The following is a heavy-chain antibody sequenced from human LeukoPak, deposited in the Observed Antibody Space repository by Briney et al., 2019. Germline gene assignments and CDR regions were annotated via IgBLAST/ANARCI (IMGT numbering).Heavy chain of an antibody. CDR3: ARDLSRRDPFDY. V-gene: IGHV1-18*01. CDR1: GGTFSSYA. Sequence: GASVKVSCKASGGTFSSYAISWVRQAPGQGLEWMGWISAYNGNTNYAQKLQGRVTMTTDTSTSTAYMELRSLRSDDTAVYYCARDLSRRDPFDYWGQGTLVTVSS. D-gene: IGHD2/OR15-2a*01. J-gene: IGHJ4*02. CDR2: ISAYNGNT.